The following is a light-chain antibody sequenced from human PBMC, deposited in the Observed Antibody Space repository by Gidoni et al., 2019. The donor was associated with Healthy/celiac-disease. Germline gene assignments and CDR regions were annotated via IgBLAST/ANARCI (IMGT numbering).Light chain of an antibody. J-gene: IGKJ1*01. CDR3: KQYHDYSRT. V-gene: IGKV1-5*03. Sequence: DIQITHSPSTLSASVGDRVTITCRASKSISSWLSWYQQKPGKDPKLPIYKASSLQSGVPSRFSGSESGKEFTLNIRSMQTDDFETYYCKQYHDYSRTFGQGTKVEIK. CDR1: KSISSW. CDR2: KAS.